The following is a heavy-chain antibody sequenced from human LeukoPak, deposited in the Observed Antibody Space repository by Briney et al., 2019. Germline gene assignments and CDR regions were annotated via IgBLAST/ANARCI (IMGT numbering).Heavy chain of an antibody. V-gene: IGHV1-58*02. Sequence: SVKVSCKASGFTFTSSAMQWVRQARGQRLEWIGWIVVGSGNTNYAQKFQERVTITRDMSTSTAYMELSSLRSEDTAVYYCAAGPRWYQLPAGAFDIWGQGTMVTVSS. CDR3: AAGPRWYQLPAGAFDI. CDR1: GFTFTSSA. D-gene: IGHD2-2*01. J-gene: IGHJ3*02. CDR2: IVVGSGNT.